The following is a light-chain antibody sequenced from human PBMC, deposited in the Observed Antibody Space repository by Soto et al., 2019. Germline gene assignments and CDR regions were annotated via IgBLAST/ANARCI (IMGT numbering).Light chain of an antibody. Sequence: DIVLTQSPGTLSLSPGERATLSCRASQTISDNYLAWYQQKPGQSPRLLISGASIRAPGIPDTFSGSRSETDFTPTISRLEPEDFAFYDCQQYGSSPEISFGPGTKVYI. CDR1: QTISDNY. CDR3: QQYGSSPEIS. J-gene: IGKJ3*01. CDR2: GAS. V-gene: IGKV3-20*01.